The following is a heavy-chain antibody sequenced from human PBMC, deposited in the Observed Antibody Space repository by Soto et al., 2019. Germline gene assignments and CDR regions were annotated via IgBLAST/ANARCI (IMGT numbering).Heavy chain of an antibody. Sequence: QVQLVQSGAEVKKPGSSVKVSCKASGGTFSSYAMSWVRQRPGQGLEWMGGIMPIIGTATYAQKFQGRVTITADESTSTAYMELSSLRSEDTAVYYCARVGYSSSYRLDYWGQGTLVTVSS. V-gene: IGHV1-69*01. CDR2: IMPIIGTA. J-gene: IGHJ4*02. CDR3: ARVGYSSSYRLDY. CDR1: GGTFSSYA. D-gene: IGHD6-6*01.